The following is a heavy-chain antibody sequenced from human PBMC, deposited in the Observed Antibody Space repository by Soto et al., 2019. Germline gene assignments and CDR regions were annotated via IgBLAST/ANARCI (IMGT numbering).Heavy chain of an antibody. D-gene: IGHD2-15*01. J-gene: IGHJ6*02. CDR3: GRGGAAPYYYSGMDV. CDR2: ISTYNGDT. Sequence: QVQLVQSGAEVRKPGASVKVSCKASGYTFSTSGMSWLRQAPGQGLEWMGWISTYNGDTNDAPKFQDRVTLTSDTSPGTVYRELRSLRSDDTAVYYCGRGGAAPYYYSGMDVWGQGTRVTVSS. CDR1: GYTFSTSG. V-gene: IGHV1-18*01.